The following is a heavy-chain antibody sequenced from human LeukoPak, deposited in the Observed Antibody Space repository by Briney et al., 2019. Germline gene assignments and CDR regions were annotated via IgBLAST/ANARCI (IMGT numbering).Heavy chain of an antibody. Sequence: GGSLRLSCAASGFTFSSYGMHWVRQAPGKGLEWVPVISYDGSNKYYADSVKGRFTTSRDNSKNTLYLQMNSLRAEDTAVYYCAKWDLGDYDYWGQGTLVTVSS. CDR1: GFTFSSYG. CDR3: AKWDLGDYDY. J-gene: IGHJ4*02. D-gene: IGHD1-26*01. CDR2: ISYDGSNK. V-gene: IGHV3-30*18.